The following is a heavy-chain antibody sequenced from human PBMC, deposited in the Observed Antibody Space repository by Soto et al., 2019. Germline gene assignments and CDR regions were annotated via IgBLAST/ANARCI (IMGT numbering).Heavy chain of an antibody. CDR3: ARDIGPNTLDY. J-gene: IGHJ4*02. V-gene: IGHV3-7*03. CDR2: MNVDGGGI. Sequence: EVRLVESGGGLVQPGGSLRLSCEASGFVFRTSWMTWVRQPPGKGLEWVASMNVDGGGIYYVGSVRGRFTVSRDNAKNALYLQMNSLRVEDTAVYYCARDIGPNTLDYWGQGTLVTVSS. D-gene: IGHD3-16*02. CDR1: GFVFRTSW.